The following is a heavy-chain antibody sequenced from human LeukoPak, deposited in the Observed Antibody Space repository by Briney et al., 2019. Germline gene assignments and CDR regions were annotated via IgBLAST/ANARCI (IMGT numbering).Heavy chain of an antibody. J-gene: IGHJ4*02. CDR2: ISGSAGSTYYT. CDR3: ITMVRGDLYPYTDFDY. CDR1: GFTFSNYA. Sequence: GGSLKLSCAASGFTFSNYAMTWVRQAPGKGLEWVSLISGSAGSTYYTYYADSVKGRFTISRHNSKNTLYLQMNSLRAEDTAVYYCITMVRGDLYPYTDFDYWGQGTLVTVSS. V-gene: IGHV3-23*01. D-gene: IGHD3-10*01.